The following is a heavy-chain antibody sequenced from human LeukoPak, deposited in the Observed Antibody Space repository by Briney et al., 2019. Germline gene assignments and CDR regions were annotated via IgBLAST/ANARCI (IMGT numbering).Heavy chain of an antibody. J-gene: IGHJ4*02. CDR1: GVSISSGGYS. Sequence: SETLSLTCAVSGVSISSGGYSWSWIRQPPGKGLEWIGCIYHSGSTYYNPSLKSRVTISVDRSKNQFSLKLSSVTAADTAVYYCARAATGGWFGELLYFDYWGQGTLVTVSS. CDR2: IYHSGST. CDR3: ARAATGGWFGELLYFDY. V-gene: IGHV4-30-2*01. D-gene: IGHD3-10*01.